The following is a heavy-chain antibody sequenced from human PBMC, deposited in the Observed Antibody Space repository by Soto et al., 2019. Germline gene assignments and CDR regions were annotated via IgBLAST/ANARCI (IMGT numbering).Heavy chain of an antibody. D-gene: IGHD2-8*01. CDR3: ARSECDGVCRGRWFHF. V-gene: IGHV4-4*02. CDR2: NYHSGST. J-gene: IGHJ4*02. Sequence: QVQLQESGPGLVKPSGTLSLTCAISGGSISSGNWWYWVRQPPGKGLEWIGENYHSGSTNYNPSLMSRVTISVDKSKNQFSLKLRSVTAADTAVYYCARSECDGVCRGRWFHFWGPGTLVTVSS. CDR1: GGSISSGNW.